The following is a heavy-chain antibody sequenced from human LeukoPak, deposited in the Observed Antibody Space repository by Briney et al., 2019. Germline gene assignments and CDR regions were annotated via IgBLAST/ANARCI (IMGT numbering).Heavy chain of an antibody. V-gene: IGHV1-69*05. J-gene: IGHJ4*02. CDR3: ARDRYDFWSGPYYFDY. CDR1: GDTFSNYA. D-gene: IGHD3-3*01. Sequence: SVKVSCRASGDTFSNYAISWVRQAPGQGLEWMGRIIPIFGTANYAQKFQGRVTITTDESTSTAYMELSSLRSEDTAVYYCARDRYDFWSGPYYFDYWGQGTLVTVSS. CDR2: IIPIFGTA.